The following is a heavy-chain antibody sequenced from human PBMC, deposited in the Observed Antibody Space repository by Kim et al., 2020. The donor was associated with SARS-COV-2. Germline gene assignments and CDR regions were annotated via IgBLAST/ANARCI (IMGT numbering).Heavy chain of an antibody. J-gene: IGHJ4*02. Sequence: YNPSLKSRVTISLDTSQNQFSLKLNSVAAADTARYYCARGAVASYGEKYDYWGQGILVTVSS. V-gene: IGHV4-39*07. CDR3: ARGAVASYGEKYDY. D-gene: IGHD4-17*01.